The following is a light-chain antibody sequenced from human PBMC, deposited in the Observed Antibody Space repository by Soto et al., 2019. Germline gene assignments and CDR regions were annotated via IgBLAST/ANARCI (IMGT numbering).Light chain of an antibody. Sequence: EIVMTQSPATLSVSPGERATLSCRASQSVSSNLAWYQQKPGQAPRLLIYGASTRATGIPSRFSGSGSGKEFTLNISSLHSEDFAVYYCQQYNNWPLTLGGGKKVEIQ. V-gene: IGKV3-15*01. CDR3: QQYNNWPLT. CDR2: GAS. J-gene: IGKJ4*01. CDR1: QSVSSN.